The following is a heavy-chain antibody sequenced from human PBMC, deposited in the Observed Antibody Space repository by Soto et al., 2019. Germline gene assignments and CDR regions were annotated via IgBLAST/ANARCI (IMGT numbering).Heavy chain of an antibody. CDR2: ISASGDNT. D-gene: IGHD2-21*01. J-gene: IGHJ4*02. Sequence: EVQLWDSGGGLEQPGGSLRLSCVASGFTFSIYGMSWVRQPPGKGLEWVSTISASGDNTHYADSVKGRFTISRDNSKNPLYLQMNSLRAEDTAVSYCTKDYFPPDSDHWGQGTLVTVSS. CDR1: GFTFSIYG. V-gene: IGHV3-23*01. CDR3: TKDYFPPDSDH.